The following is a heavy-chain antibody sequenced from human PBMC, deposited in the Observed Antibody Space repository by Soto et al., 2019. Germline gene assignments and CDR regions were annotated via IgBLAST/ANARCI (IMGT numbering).Heavy chain of an antibody. D-gene: IGHD1-26*01. Sequence: SEARSLSCTGSGGSISSYYLSWIRQPPGKGLEWIGYIYYSGSTNYNPSLKSRVTISVDTSKNQFSLRLSSVTAADTAVYYCARRYGSAFDIWGQRTMVT. CDR3: ARRYGSAFDI. CDR1: GGSISSYY. V-gene: IGHV4-59*08. J-gene: IGHJ3*02. CDR2: IYYSGST.